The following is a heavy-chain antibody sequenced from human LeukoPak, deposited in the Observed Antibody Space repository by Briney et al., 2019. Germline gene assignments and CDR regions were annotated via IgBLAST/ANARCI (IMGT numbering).Heavy chain of an antibody. Sequence: SETLSLTCAVYGGSFSGYYWSWIRQPPGKGLEWIGEINHSGSTNYNPSLKSRVTISVDTSKNQFSLKLSSVTAADTAAYYCAGITFGGVIVHDWGQGTLVTVSS. CDR1: GGSFSGYY. V-gene: IGHV4-34*01. J-gene: IGHJ4*02. CDR2: INHSGST. D-gene: IGHD3-16*02. CDR3: AGITFGGVIVHD.